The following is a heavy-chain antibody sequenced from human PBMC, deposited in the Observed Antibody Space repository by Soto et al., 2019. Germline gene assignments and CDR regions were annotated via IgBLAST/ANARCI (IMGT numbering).Heavy chain of an antibody. CDR1: GFTFSSYG. CDR3: ARDSGYCSSTSCSTPYYYYYGMDV. V-gene: IGHV3-33*01. Sequence: GGSLRLSCAASGFTFSSYGMHWVRQSPGKGLEWVAVIWYDGSNKYYADSVKGRFTISRDNSKNTLYLQTNSLRAEDTAVYYCARDSGYCSSTSCSTPYYYYYGMDVWGQGTTVTVSS. CDR2: IWYDGSNK. J-gene: IGHJ6*02. D-gene: IGHD2-2*02.